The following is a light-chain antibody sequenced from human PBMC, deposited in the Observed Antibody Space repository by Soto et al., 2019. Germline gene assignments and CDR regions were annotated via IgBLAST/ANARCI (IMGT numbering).Light chain of an antibody. CDR2: GAS. J-gene: IGKJ1*01. Sequence: EIVMTQSPATLSVSPGERATLSCRASQSVSSNLAWYQQKPGQAPRLLIYGASTRVTGIPARFSGSGSGTEFPRTISSLQSEDFVVYYCQQYNNWPPSWTFGQGTKVEIK. CDR1: QSVSSN. V-gene: IGKV3D-15*01. CDR3: QQYNNWPPSWT.